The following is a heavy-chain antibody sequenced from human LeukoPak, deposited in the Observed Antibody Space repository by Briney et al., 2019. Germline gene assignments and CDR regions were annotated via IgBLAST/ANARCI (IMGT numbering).Heavy chain of an antibody. D-gene: IGHD3-10*01. CDR1: GLTFSNFK. V-gene: IGHV3-23*01. CDR3: AKGQYASGSYSNDY. J-gene: IGHJ4*02. Sequence: PGGSLRLSCAVSGLTFSNFKMNWVRQAPGKGLEWVSTISGSGGNTYYADSVKGRFTVSRDNSKNTLYLQMNSLRVEDTAIYYCAKGQYASGSYSNDYWGQGTLAIVSS. CDR2: ISGSGGNT.